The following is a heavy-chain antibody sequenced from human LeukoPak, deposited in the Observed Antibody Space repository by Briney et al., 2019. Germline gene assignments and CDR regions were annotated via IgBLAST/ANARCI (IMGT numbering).Heavy chain of an antibody. J-gene: IGHJ5*02. V-gene: IGHV3-21*01. CDR1: GFTFSSYS. Sequence: PGGSLRLSCTASGFTFSSYSMNWVRQAPGKGLEWVSSINTSSSYIYYADSVKGRFTISRDNARTSLYMQMNTMRAEDTAVYSCARGADGVSSNSRGWFDPWGQGTLVTVSS. D-gene: IGHD2-15*01. CDR3: ARGADGVSSNSRGWFDP. CDR2: INTSSSYI.